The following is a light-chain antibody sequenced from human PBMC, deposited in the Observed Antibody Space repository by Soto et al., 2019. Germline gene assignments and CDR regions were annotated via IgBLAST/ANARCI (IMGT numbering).Light chain of an antibody. V-gene: IGLV2-14*01. CDR2: EVS. J-gene: IGLJ3*02. CDR3: SSDTISSTRV. Sequence: QSALTQPASVSGSPGQSITISCTGTSSDVGGYNYVSWYQQHPGKAPKLMIYEVSNRPSGVSNRFSGSKSGNTASLTISGLQAEDAAYYYCSSDTISSTRVFGGGTKLTVL. CDR1: SSDVGGYNY.